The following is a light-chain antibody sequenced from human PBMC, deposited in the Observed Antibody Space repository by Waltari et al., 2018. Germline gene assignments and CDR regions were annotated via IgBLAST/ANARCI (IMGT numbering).Light chain of an antibody. CDR2: DVS. Sequence: QSALTQPASVSGSPGQSITISCTGTSSDVGSYNFVCCYQHPPGSAPKLVMYDVSHRPSGLSNRFSGSKSGNTASLTISGLQAEDEADYYCASYTGSWNWVFGGGTKLTVL. J-gene: IGLJ3*02. V-gene: IGLV2-14*03. CDR1: SSDVGSYNF. CDR3: ASYTGSWNWV.